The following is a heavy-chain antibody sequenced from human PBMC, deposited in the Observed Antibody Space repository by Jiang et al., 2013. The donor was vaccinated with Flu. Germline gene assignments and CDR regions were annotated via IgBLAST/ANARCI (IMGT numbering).Heavy chain of an antibody. CDR3: ARDRTTVVTCIDY. J-gene: IGHJ4*02. CDR2: IWYDGSNK. V-gene: IGHV3-33*01. Sequence: QLVESGGGVVQPGRSLRLSCAASGFTFSSYGMHWVRQAPGKGLEWVAVIWYDGSNKYYADSVKGRFTISRDNSKNTLYLQMNSLRAEDTAVYYCARDRTTVVTCIDYWGQGTLVTVSS. D-gene: IGHD4-23*01. CDR1: GFTFSSYG.